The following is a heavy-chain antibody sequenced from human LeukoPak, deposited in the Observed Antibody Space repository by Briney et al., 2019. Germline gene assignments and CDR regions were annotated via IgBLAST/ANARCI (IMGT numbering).Heavy chain of an antibody. D-gene: IGHD3-9*01. V-gene: IGHV1-18*01. CDR1: GYTFTSYG. CDR2: ISAYNGNT. J-gene: IGHJ4*02. CDR3: ARGGYDILTGYYPSPYFDY. Sequence: ASVKVSCKASGYTFTSYGISWVRQAPGQGLEWMGWISAYNGNTNYAQKLQGRVTMTTDTSTSTAYMELRSLRSDDTALYYCARGGYDILTGYYPSPYFDYWGQGTLVTVSS.